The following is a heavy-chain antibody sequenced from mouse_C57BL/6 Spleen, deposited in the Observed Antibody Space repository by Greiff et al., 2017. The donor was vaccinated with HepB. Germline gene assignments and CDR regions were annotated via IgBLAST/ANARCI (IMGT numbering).Heavy chain of an antibody. J-gene: IGHJ1*03. CDR3: TRHDPYWYFDV. V-gene: IGHV1-15*01. CDR2: IDPETGGT. Sequence: QVQLQQSGAELVRPGASVTLSCKASGYTFTDYEMHWVKQTPVHGLEWIGAIDPETGGTAYNQKFKGKAILTADKSSSTAYMELRSLTSEDSAVYYCTRHDPYWYFDVWGTGTTVTVSS. D-gene: IGHD2-12*01. CDR1: GYTFTDYE.